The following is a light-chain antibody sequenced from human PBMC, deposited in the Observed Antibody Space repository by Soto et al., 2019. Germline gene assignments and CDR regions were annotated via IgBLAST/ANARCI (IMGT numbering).Light chain of an antibody. Sequence: QSVLTQPPSVSGAPGQRVTISCTGSSSNIGAGFDIHWYQQLPGTAPKLLIYGNTNRPSGVPDRFSGSKSGTSASLVITGLQAGDEADYYCQSYDSSLIGSVFGGGTKLTVL. CDR1: SSNIGAGFD. J-gene: IGLJ2*01. V-gene: IGLV1-40*01. CDR2: GNT. CDR3: QSYDSSLIGSV.